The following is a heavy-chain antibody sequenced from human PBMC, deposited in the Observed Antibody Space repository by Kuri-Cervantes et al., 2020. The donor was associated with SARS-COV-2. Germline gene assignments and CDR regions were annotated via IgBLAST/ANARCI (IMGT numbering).Heavy chain of an antibody. CDR1: GGTFSSYA. V-gene: IGHV1-69*04. Sequence: SVKVSCKASGGTFSSYAISWVRRAPGQGLEWMGRIIPILGTANYAQKFQGRVTITADKSTSTAYMELSSLRSEDTAVYYCARGVLSSSSWTYYYYYYMDVWGKGTTVTVSS. CDR2: IIPILGTA. J-gene: IGHJ6*03. D-gene: IGHD6-13*01. CDR3: ARGVLSSSSWTYYYYYYMDV.